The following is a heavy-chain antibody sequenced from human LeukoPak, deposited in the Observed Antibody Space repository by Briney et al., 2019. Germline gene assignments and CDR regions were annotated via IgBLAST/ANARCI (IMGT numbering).Heavy chain of an antibody. D-gene: IGHD6-25*01. CDR1: RFSFSSYW. V-gene: IGHV3-11*01. J-gene: IGHJ6*02. CDR3: ARPMAADFYYFYGVDV. CDR2: ITHGGRTS. Sequence: GGSLRLSCAASRFSFSSYWMSWIRQAPGKGLEWVSYITHGGRTSYYADSVKGRFTISRDNAKNSLYLQMNSLRAEDTAVYYCARPMAADFYYFYGVDVWGHGTTVTVSS.